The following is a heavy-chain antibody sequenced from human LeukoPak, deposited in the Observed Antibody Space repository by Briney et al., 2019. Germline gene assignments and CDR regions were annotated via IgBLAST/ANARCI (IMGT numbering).Heavy chain of an antibody. Sequence: GGSLRLSCAASGFTVSSNYMSWVRQTPGRGLEWVSHINVASTTYHADSVKGRFTISRDNAKNSVYLQMNSLRDGDTAMYYCARSFDVWGQGTMVTVSS. J-gene: IGHJ3*01. CDR1: GFTVSSNY. V-gene: IGHV3-48*02. CDR2: INVASTT. CDR3: ARSFDV.